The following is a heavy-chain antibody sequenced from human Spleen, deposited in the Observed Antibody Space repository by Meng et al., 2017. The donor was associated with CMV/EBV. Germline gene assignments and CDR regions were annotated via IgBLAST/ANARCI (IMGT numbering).Heavy chain of an antibody. CDR2: ISSGSSAI. CDR3: ARVDDFSYGMDV. CDR1: GFTFSDYS. Sequence: GGSLRLSCAASGFTFSDYSMNWVRQVPGKGLEWVSYISSGSSAIYYADSVKGRFTISRDNAKNSLYPQMNSLRAEDTAVYYCARVDDFSYGMDVWGQGTTVTVSS. J-gene: IGHJ6*02. V-gene: IGHV3-48*04. D-gene: IGHD3-3*01.